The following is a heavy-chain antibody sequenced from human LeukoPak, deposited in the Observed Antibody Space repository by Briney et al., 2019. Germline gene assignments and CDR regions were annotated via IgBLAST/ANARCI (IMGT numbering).Heavy chain of an antibody. D-gene: IGHD3-3*01. V-gene: IGHV4-59*04. CDR1: GGSISSYY. J-gene: IGHJ6*04. CDR3: ASPDFWSGYLDV. CDR2: IYYSGST. Sequence: SETLSLTCTVSGGSISSYYWSWIRQPPGKGLEWIGYIYYSGSTYYNPSLKSRVTISVDTSKNQFSLKLSSVTAADTAVYYCASPDFWSGYLDVWGKGTTVTVSS.